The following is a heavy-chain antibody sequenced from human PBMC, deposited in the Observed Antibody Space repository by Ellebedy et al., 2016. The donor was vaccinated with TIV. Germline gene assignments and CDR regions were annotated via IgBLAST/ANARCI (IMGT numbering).Heavy chain of an antibody. D-gene: IGHD1-26*01. J-gene: IGHJ4*02. Sequence: GESLKISXAASGFTFSSYGMHWVRQAPGKGLEWVAVISYDGSNKYYADSVKGRFTISRDNSKNTLYLQMNSLRAEDTAVFYCARGPDLYRPPFDYWGQGALVTVSS. CDR2: ISYDGSNK. CDR3: ARGPDLYRPPFDY. CDR1: GFTFSSYG. V-gene: IGHV3-30*03.